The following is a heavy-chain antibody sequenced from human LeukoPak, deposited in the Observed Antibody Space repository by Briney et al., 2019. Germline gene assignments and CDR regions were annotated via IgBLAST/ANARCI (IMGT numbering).Heavy chain of an antibody. J-gene: IGHJ3*02. CDR2: INEDGSEK. D-gene: IGHD3-22*01. CDR3: ARDHHRRLYDSQARDTFDI. Sequence: PGGSLRLSCTASGFTFSNYWMMWVRQAPGKGLEWVANINEDGSEKYYADSVEGRFTISRDNAKNSLYLQMNSLRAEDTAVYYCARDHHRRLYDSQARDTFDIWGQGTMVTVSS. V-gene: IGHV3-7*01. CDR1: GFTFSNYW.